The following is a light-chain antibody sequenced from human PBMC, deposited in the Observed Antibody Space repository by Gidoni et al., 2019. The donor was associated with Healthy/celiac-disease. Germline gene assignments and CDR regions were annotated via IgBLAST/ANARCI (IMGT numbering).Light chain of an antibody. CDR1: QSVSSSY. Sequence: ERATLSCRASQSVSSSYLAWYQQKPGQAPRLLIYGASSRATGIPDRFSGSGSGTDFTLTISRLEPEDFAVYYCQQYGSSPPYLFGPGTKVDIK. V-gene: IGKV3-20*01. CDR3: QQYGSSPPYL. CDR2: GAS. J-gene: IGKJ3*01.